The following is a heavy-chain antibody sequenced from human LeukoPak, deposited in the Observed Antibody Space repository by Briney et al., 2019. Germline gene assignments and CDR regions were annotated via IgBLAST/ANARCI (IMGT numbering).Heavy chain of an antibody. V-gene: IGHV3-74*01. J-gene: IGHJ4*02. CDR2: INSDGSST. D-gene: IGHD4-17*01. CDR1: GFTFSSYW. CDR3: ARGKNGDSLFDY. Sequence: TGGSLRLSCAASGFTFSSYWMHWVRQATGKGLVCVSRINSDGSSTRYADSVKGRFTISRDNAKNTLYLQMNSLSAEDTAVYYCARGKNGDSLFDYWGQGTLVTVSS.